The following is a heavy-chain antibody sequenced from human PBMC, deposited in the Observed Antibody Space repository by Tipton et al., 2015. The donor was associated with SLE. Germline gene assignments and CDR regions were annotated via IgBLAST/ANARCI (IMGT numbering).Heavy chain of an antibody. CDR2: MNPNSGNT. V-gene: IGHV1-8*02. J-gene: IGHJ3*02. Sequence: QLVQSGAEVKKSGASVKVSCKASGYTFTSYKINWVRQATGQGLEWMGWMNPNSGNTDYAQKFQGRVTMTRNTSISTAYMELSSLRSEDTAVYYCARYRRDGYDDAFDIWGQGTMVTVSS. D-gene: IGHD5-24*01. CDR3: ARYRRDGYDDAFDI. CDR1: GYTFTSYK.